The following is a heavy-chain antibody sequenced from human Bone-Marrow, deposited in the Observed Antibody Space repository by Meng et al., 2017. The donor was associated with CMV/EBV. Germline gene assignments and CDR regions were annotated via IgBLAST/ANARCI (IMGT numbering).Heavy chain of an antibody. CDR3: ARDRDYSGSYYFDY. V-gene: IGHV3-30-3*01. D-gene: IGHD1-26*01. Sequence: GGSLRLSCAASGFTFSSYAMHWVRQAPGKGLEWVAVISYDGSNKYYADSVKGRFTISRDNSKNTLYLQMNSLRAEDTAVYYCARDRDYSGSYYFDYWGQGTPVTVSS. CDR1: GFTFSSYA. J-gene: IGHJ4*02. CDR2: ISYDGSNK.